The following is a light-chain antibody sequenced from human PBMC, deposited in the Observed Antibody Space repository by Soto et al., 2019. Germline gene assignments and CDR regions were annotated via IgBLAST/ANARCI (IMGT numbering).Light chain of an antibody. CDR2: EVS. CDR3: SSYASRSTIV. J-gene: IGLJ2*01. CDR1: NSDVGGYNY. Sequence: QPVLTQPASVSGSPGQSITISCTGSNSDVGGYNYVSWYQQHPGRAPKLMIYEVSNRPSGVSNRFSGSKSGNMASLTISGLQAEDEADYYCSSYASRSTIVFGGGTKLTVL. V-gene: IGLV2-14*01.